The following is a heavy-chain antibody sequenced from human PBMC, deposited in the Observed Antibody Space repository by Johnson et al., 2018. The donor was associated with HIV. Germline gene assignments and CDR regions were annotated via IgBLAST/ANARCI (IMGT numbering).Heavy chain of an antibody. Sequence: VQLVESGGGVVQPGRSLRLSCAASGFTFSSYAMHWVRKAPGKGLEWVANIKQDGSEKYYVDSVKGRFTISRDNAKHSLYLRMNSLRAEDTAVYYCARKGWVDAFDIWGQGTMVTVSS. CDR1: GFTFSSYA. V-gene: IGHV3-7*03. D-gene: IGHD6-19*01. J-gene: IGHJ3*02. CDR3: ARKGWVDAFDI. CDR2: IKQDGSEK.